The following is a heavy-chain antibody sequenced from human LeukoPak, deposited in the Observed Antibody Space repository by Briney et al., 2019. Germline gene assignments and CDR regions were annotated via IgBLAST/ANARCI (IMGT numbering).Heavy chain of an antibody. CDR3: AKRFRGSSGLYYFDY. CDR2: IRGSGDST. CDR1: GFTFSSYA. V-gene: IGHV3-23*01. J-gene: IGHJ4*02. Sequence: GGSLRLSCAASGFTFSSYAMSWVRQAPGKGLEWVSAIRGSGDSTYYADSVRGRFTISRDNSKNTLYLQMNSLRAEDTAVYYCAKRFRGSSGLYYFDYWGQGTLVTVSS. D-gene: IGHD6-13*01.